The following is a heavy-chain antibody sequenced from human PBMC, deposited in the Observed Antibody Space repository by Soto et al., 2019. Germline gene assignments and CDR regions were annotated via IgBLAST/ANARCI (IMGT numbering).Heavy chain of an antibody. J-gene: IGHJ4*02. Sequence: GGSLRLSCAASGFTFSSYGMHWVRQAPGKGLEWVAVIWYDGSNKYYADSVKGRFTISRDNSKNTLYLQMNSLRAEDTAVYYCARDYPEYSAIDYWGQGTLVTVSS. CDR2: IWYDGSNK. D-gene: IGHD2-21*01. CDR1: GFTFSSYG. CDR3: ARDYPEYSAIDY. V-gene: IGHV3-33*01.